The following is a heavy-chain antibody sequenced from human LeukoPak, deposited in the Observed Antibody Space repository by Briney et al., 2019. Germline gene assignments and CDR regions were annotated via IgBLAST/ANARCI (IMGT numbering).Heavy chain of an antibody. Sequence: PGGSLRLSCAASGFTFYDYAMHWVRQAPGKGLEWVSTINWGSSRTAYADSVKGRFTISRDSAKNSLYLQMNSLRTEDMALYYCAALAAAGSDAFDIWGQGTMVTVSS. V-gene: IGHV3-9*03. CDR3: AALAAAGSDAFDI. D-gene: IGHD6-13*01. CDR1: GFTFYDYA. CDR2: INWGSSRT. J-gene: IGHJ3*02.